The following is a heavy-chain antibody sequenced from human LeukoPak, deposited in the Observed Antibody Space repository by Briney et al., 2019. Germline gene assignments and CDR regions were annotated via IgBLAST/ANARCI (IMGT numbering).Heavy chain of an antibody. CDR3: ARVPAVAGDYFDY. CDR2: ISDSGGSI. J-gene: IGHJ4*02. V-gene: IGHV3-23*01. Sequence: GGSLRLSCAASGFTFSNYAMSWVRQAPGKGLEWVSAISDSGGSIYYADSVKGRFTISRDNAKNSLYLQMNSLRAEDTAVYYCARVPAVAGDYFDYWGQGTLVTVSS. D-gene: IGHD6-19*01. CDR1: GFTFSNYA.